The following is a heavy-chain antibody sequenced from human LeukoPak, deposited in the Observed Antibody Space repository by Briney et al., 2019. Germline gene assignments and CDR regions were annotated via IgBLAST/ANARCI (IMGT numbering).Heavy chain of an antibody. V-gene: IGHV3-33*03. CDR1: GFTSSSYG. CDR2: IWYDGSYT. CDR3: AKPTSGDGSFLIDY. J-gene: IGHJ4*02. D-gene: IGHD1-26*01. Sequence: PGGSLRLSCAASGFTSSSYGMHWVRQAPGKGLEWVAVIWYDGSYTYYAESVKGRFTISRDNSRNTLYLQMSSLRAEDTAVYYCAKPTSGDGSFLIDYWGQGTLVIVSS.